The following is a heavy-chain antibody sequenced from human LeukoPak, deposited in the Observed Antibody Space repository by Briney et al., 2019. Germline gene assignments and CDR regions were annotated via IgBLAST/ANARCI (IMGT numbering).Heavy chain of an antibody. V-gene: IGHV4-30-4*01. J-gene: IGHJ6*02. D-gene: IGHD4-17*01. CDR3: ARDLPSQNDFGDYGISRWGGGDV. CDR2: ISYSGST. Sequence: SQTLSLTCTVSGGSISSGDYYWSWIRQPPGKGLEWIGYISYSGSTYYNPSLKSRLTISVDTSKNQFSLKLSSVTAAGTAVYYCARDLPSQNDFGDYGISRWGGGDVWGQGTTVTVSS. CDR1: GGSISSGDYY.